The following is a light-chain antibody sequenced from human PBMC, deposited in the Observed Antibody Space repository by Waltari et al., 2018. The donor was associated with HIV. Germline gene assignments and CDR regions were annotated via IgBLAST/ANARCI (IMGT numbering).Light chain of an antibody. CDR3: CSYAGSYTMV. V-gene: IGLV2-8*01. J-gene: IGLJ2*01. CDR1: SSDIGGYTY. CDR2: EVS. Sequence: QSALTQPPSASGSPGQSVTISCTGTSSDIGGYTYVSWYQQYPGKAPKLMIYEVSKRPSGVPDRFSGSKSGNTASLTISGLQAEDDADYYCCSYAGSYTMVFGGGTKLTVL.